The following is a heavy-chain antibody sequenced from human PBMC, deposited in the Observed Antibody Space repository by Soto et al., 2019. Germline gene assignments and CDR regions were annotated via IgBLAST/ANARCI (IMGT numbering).Heavy chain of an antibody. CDR1: GGSISSGGYY. J-gene: IGHJ6*02. CDR3: ARDRPGGMDV. V-gene: IGHV4-31*02. CDR2: VYYSGST. Sequence: SETLSLTCTVSGGSISSGGYYWSWIRQHPGKGLEWIGYVYYSGSTYYNPSLKSRVTISVDTSKNQFSLKLSSVTAADTAVYYCARDRPGGMDVWGQGTTVTVSS.